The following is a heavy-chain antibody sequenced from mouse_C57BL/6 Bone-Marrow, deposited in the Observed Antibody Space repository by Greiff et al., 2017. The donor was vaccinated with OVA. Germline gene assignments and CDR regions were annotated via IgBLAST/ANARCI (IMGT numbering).Heavy chain of an antibody. J-gene: IGHJ2*01. D-gene: IGHD1-1*01. CDR1: GYSITSGYY. CDR2: ISYDGSN. V-gene: IGHV3-6*01. CDR3: ARAPSITTVGRCYFDY. Sequence: EVQVVESGPGLVKPSQSLSLTCSVTGYSITSGYYWNWIRQFPGNKLEWMGYISYDGSNNYNPSLKNRISITRDTSKNQFFLKLNSVTTEDTATYYWARAPSITTVGRCYFDYWGQGTTLTVSS.